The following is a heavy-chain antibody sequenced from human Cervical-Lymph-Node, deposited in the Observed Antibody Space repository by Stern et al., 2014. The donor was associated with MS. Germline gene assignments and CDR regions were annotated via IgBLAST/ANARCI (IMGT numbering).Heavy chain of an antibody. J-gene: IGHJ6*02. CDR3: ARRGMDV. CDR1: GYSFNIYW. Sequence: VQLVQSGAEVKKPGESLTISCKGFGYSFNIYWIAWVRQRPGKGLEWMGIIYPDDYDTGYSPSFQGQVTFSVDKSISTAYLQWSSLKPSDTATYFCARRGMDVWGQGTSVTVSS. V-gene: IGHV5-51*01. CDR2: IYPDDYDT.